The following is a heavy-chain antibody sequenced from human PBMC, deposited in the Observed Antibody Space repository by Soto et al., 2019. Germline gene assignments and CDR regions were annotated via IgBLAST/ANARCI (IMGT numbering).Heavy chain of an antibody. CDR2: ISGSGGST. CDR1: GFTFSSYA. V-gene: IGHV3-23*01. Sequence: PGGSLRLSCAASGFTFSSYAMSWVRQAPGKGLEWVSAISGSGGSTYYADSVKGRFTISRDNSKDTLYLQMNSLRAEDTAVYYCAKDKQGYDSRVSYFDYWGQGTLVTVSS. CDR3: AKDKQGYDSRVSYFDY. D-gene: IGHD3-22*01. J-gene: IGHJ4*02.